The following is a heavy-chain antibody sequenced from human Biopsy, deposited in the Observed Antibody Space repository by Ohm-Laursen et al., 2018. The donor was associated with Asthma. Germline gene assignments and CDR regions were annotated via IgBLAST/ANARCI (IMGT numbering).Heavy chain of an antibody. CDR2: IHYSGST. J-gene: IGHJ4*02. CDR3: AGFCSGGNCPDH. D-gene: IGHD2-15*01. CDR1: GVSIRSYY. Sequence: GTLSLTCTVSGVSIRSYYWTRIRQPPGKGLEWIGNIHYSGSTYSNPSLKSRVTISVDTSKKQISLRLSSMIAADTAVYYCAGFCSGGNCPDHWGQGTLITVSS. V-gene: IGHV4-59*01.